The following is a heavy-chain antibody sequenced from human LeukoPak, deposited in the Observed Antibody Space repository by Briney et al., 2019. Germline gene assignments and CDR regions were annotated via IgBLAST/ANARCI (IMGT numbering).Heavy chain of an antibody. CDR2: TNLHGTAV. CDR3: ASAYTYVRLGDH. CDR1: GLSFSDYW. V-gene: IGHV3-74*01. J-gene: IGHJ4*02. D-gene: IGHD3-10*02. Sequence: GGSLRLSCAVSGLSFSDYWMHWVRQAPGKGLVWVARTNLHGTAVDYADPVKGRFTISRDNSKNMLFLQMNSLRVEDTAVYYCASAYTYVRLGDHWGQGTLVTVSP.